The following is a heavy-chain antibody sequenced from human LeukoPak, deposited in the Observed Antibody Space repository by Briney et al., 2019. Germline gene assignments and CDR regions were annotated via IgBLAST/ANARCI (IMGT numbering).Heavy chain of an antibody. D-gene: IGHD6-13*01. Sequence: ASVKVSCKASGYTFTSYGISWVRQAPGQGLEWMGWISAYNGNTNYAQKLQGRVTMTTDTSTSTAYMELRSLRSDDTAVYYCARARIAAAGKDLRYYYYMDVWGKGTTVTVSS. CDR2: ISAYNGNT. V-gene: IGHV1-18*01. CDR3: ARARIAAAGKDLRYYYYMDV. CDR1: GYTFTSYG. J-gene: IGHJ6*03.